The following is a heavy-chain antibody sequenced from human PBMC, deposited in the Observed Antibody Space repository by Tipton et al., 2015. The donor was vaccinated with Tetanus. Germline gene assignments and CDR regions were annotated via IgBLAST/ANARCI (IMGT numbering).Heavy chain of an antibody. D-gene: IGHD3-22*01. J-gene: IGHJ4*02. V-gene: IGHV1-18*01. Sequence: QSGAEVKKPGASVKVSCKASGYTFTSYDINWVRQAPGQGLEWMGWISAYNGNTNYAQKLQGRVTMTTDTSTSTAYMELRSLRSDDTAVYYCAREGYYDSSGYYFPGDYWGQGTLVTVSS. CDR3: AREGYYDSSGYYFPGDY. CDR1: GYTFTSYD. CDR2: ISAYNGNT.